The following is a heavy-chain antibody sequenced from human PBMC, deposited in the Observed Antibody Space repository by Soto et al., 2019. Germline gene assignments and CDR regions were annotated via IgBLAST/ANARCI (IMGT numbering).Heavy chain of an antibody. Sequence: GGSLRLSCAASGFTFSSYSMNWVRQAPGKGLEWVSYISSSSSTIYYADSVKGRFTISRDNAKNSLYLQMISLRAEDTAVYYCARDSLYYDFWSGWDYMDVWGKGTTVTVSS. J-gene: IGHJ6*03. CDR3: ARDSLYYDFWSGWDYMDV. V-gene: IGHV3-48*01. D-gene: IGHD3-3*01. CDR2: ISSSSSTI. CDR1: GFTFSSYS.